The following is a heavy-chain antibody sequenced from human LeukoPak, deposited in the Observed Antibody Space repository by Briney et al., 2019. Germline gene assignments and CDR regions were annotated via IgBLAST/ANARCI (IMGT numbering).Heavy chain of an antibody. J-gene: IGHJ4*02. V-gene: IGHV3-23*01. D-gene: IGHD1-26*01. CDR1: GFTFSSSA. CDR2: ISGSGSGGST. CDR3: ARALVGATPFGY. Sequence: GGSLRLSCAACGFTFSSSAMSWVRQAPGKGLEWVSSISGSGSGGSTYYADSVKGRFTISRDNAKNSLYLQMNSLRAEDTAVYYCARALVGATPFGYWGQGTLVAVSS.